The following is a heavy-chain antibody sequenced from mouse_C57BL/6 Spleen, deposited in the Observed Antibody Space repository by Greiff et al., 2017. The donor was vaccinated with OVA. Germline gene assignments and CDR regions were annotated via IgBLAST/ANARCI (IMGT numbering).Heavy chain of an antibody. J-gene: IGHJ4*01. CDR2: IYPGSGNT. D-gene: IGHD2-4*01. CDR3: ARRGDYDPYYAMDY. Sequence: QVQLQQSGPELVKPGASVKISCKASGYSFTSYYIHWVKQRPGQGLEWIGWIYPGSGNTKYNEKFKGNATLTADTSSSTAYMQLSSLTSEDSAVYYCARRGDYDPYYAMDYWGQGTSVTVSS. CDR1: GYSFTSYY. V-gene: IGHV1-66*01.